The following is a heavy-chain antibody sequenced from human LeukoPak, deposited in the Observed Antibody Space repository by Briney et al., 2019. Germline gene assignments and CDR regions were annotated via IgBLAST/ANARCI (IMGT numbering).Heavy chain of an antibody. V-gene: IGHV1-46*01. Sequence: ASVKVSCKASGYTFTSYYMHWVRQAPGQGLEWMGIINPSGGSTSYAQKFQGRVTMTRDTFTSTVYMELSSLRSEDTAVYYCARDRRIAARLGPGPDAFDIWGQGTMVTVSS. CDR3: ARDRRIAARLGPGPDAFDI. CDR2: INPSGGST. CDR1: GYTFTSYY. J-gene: IGHJ3*02. D-gene: IGHD6-6*01.